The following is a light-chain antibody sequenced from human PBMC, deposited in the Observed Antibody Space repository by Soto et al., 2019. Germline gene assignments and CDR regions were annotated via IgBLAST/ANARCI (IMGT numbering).Light chain of an antibody. V-gene: IGLV6-57*02. J-gene: IGLJ3*02. Sequence: NFMLTQPHSVSESPGKTVTISCTGSSGDIAGNYVQWYQQRPGSAPTTVIFEDDQRPSGVPDRFSGSIDSSSHSASLTISGLKTEDEGDYYRQSYDSSARWVFGGGTKLTVL. CDR1: SGDIAGNY. CDR2: EDD. CDR3: QSYDSSARWV.